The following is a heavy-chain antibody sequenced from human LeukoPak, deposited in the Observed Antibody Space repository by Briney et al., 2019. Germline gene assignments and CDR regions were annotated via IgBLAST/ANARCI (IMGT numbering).Heavy chain of an antibody. D-gene: IGHD6-19*01. CDR3: AKDPNLYSSGWYPY. Sequence: GGSLRLSCAASGFTFSSYAMSWFRQAPGKGLEWVSAISGSGGSTYYADSVKGRFTISGDNSKNTLYLQMNSLRAEDTAVYYCAKDPNLYSSGWYPYWGQGTLVTVSS. J-gene: IGHJ4*02. V-gene: IGHV3-23*01. CDR2: ISGSGGST. CDR1: GFTFSSYA.